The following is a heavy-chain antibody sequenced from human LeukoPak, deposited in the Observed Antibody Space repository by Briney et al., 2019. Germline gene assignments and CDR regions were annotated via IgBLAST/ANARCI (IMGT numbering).Heavy chain of an antibody. CDR1: GFTFSSYE. J-gene: IGHJ4*02. V-gene: IGHV3-48*03. Sequence: PGGSLRLSCAASGFTFSSYEMNWVRQAPGKGLEWVSYISSSGSTIYYADSVKGRFTISRDNARNSLYLQMNSLRAEDTAFYYCARDYPGFPDDLRQADRFDYWGQGTLVTVSS. CDR3: ARDYPGFPDDLRQADRFDY. CDR2: ISSSGSTI. D-gene: IGHD1-14*01.